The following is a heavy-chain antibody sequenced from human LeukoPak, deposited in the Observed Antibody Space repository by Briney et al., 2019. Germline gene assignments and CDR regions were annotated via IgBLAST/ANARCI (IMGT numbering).Heavy chain of an antibody. CDR1: GGSISSGSYY. V-gene: IGHV4-61*02. Sequence: SQTLSLTCTVSGGSISSGSYYWSWIRQPAGKGLVWIGRIYTSGSTNYNPSLKSRVTISVDTSKNQFSLKLSSVTAADTAVYYCARVGGYYDSSGYDYFDYWGQGTLVTVSS. CDR2: IYTSGST. CDR3: ARVGGYYDSSGYDYFDY. J-gene: IGHJ4*02. D-gene: IGHD3-22*01.